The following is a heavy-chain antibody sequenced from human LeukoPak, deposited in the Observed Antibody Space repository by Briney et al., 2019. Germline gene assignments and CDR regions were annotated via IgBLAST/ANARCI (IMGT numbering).Heavy chain of an antibody. D-gene: IGHD2-15*01. CDR2: IRSKANSYAT. J-gene: IGHJ4*02. CDR3: TRCDCGGGSCYLDY. V-gene: IGHV3-73*01. CDR1: GFTFSGSA. Sequence: GGSLRLSCAASGFTFSGSAMHWVRQASGKGLEWVGRIRSKANSYATAYAASVKGRFTISRDDSKNTAYLQMNSLKTEDTAVYYCTRCDCGGGSCYLDYWGQGTLVTVSS.